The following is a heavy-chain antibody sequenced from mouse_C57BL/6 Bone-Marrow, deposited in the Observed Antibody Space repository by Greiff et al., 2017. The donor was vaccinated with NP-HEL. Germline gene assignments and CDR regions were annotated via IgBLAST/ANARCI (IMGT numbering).Heavy chain of an antibody. CDR3: ARHEDPPTTVVDLGCAY. J-gene: IGHJ3*01. V-gene: IGHV1-62-2*01. CDR2: FYPGSGSI. CDR1: GYTFTEYT. Sequence: QVQLKQSGAELVKPGASVKLSCKASGYTFTEYTIPWVKQRSGQGLEWIGWFYPGSGSIKYNEKFKDKATLTADKSSSTVYMELSRLTSEDSAVYFCARHEDPPTTVVDLGCAYWGQGTLVTVSA. D-gene: IGHD1-1*01.